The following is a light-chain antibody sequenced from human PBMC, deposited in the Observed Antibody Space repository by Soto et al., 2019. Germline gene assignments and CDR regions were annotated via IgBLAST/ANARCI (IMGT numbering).Light chain of an antibody. Sequence: EIVMTQSPATLSVSPGERATLSCRASQSVSSNLAWYQHKPGQAPRLLIYGASTRATGIPARFSGSGSGIEFTLTISSLQSEDFAVYYCQQYGDYITFGQGTRLEIK. CDR3: QQYGDYIT. J-gene: IGKJ5*01. CDR2: GAS. CDR1: QSVSSN. V-gene: IGKV3-15*01.